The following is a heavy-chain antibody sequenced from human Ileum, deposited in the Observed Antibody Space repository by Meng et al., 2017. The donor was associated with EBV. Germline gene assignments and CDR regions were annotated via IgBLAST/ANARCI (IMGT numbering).Heavy chain of an antibody. J-gene: IGHJ4*02. Sequence: VQCQEAGPGSLTPSATLSITSAVSCAYVRSTNWGRWVRQPPGKGLEWIGDIYHSGSTNYNPSLKNRVTISIDASKNQFSLKVTSVTAADTAMYYCANRRPASGPLGDYWGQGTLVTVSS. V-gene: IGHV4-4*02. CDR1: CAYVRSTNW. D-gene: IGHD2-2*01. CDR2: IYHSGST. CDR3: ANRRPASGPLGDY.